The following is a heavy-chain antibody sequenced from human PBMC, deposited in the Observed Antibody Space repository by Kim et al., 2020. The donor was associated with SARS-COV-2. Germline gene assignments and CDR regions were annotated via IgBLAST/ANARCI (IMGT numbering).Heavy chain of an antibody. V-gene: IGHV3-30*03. D-gene: IGHD5-12*01. CDR2: ISYDGSNK. Sequence: GGSLRLSCAASGFTFSSYGMHWVRQAPGKGLEWVAVISYDGSNKYYADSVKGRFTISRDNSKNTLYLQMNSLRAEDTAVYYCAYSGYDEYYYYGMDVWGQGTTVTVSS. CDR3: AYSGYDEYYYYGMDV. CDR1: GFTFSSYG. J-gene: IGHJ6*02.